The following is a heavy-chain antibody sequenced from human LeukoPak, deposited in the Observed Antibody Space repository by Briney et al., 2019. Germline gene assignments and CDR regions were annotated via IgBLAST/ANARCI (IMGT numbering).Heavy chain of an antibody. D-gene: IGHD3-3*01. Sequence: SGTLSLTCTVSGGSVSSGSYYWSWIRQPPGKGLEWIGYIYYSGSTNYNPSLKSRVTISVDTSKNQFSLKLSSVTAADTAVYYCARDHYDFWSGYKGMDVWGQGTTVTVSS. CDR3: ARDHYDFWSGYKGMDV. CDR1: GGSVSSGSYY. J-gene: IGHJ6*02. CDR2: IYYSGST. V-gene: IGHV4-61*01.